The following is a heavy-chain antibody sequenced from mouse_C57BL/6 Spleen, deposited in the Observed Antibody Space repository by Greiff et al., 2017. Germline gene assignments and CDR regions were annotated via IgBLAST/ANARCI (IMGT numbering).Heavy chain of an antibody. CDR3: ARLRSSSYYAMDY. V-gene: IGHV1-85*01. Sequence: VQLQESGPELVKPGASVKLSCKASGYTFTSYDINWVKQRPGQGLEWIGWIYPRDGSTKYNEKFKGKATLTVDTSSSTAYMELHSLTSEDSAVYFCARLRSSSYYAMDYWGQGTSVTVSS. CDR2: IYPRDGST. D-gene: IGHD1-1*01. CDR1: GYTFTSYD. J-gene: IGHJ4*01.